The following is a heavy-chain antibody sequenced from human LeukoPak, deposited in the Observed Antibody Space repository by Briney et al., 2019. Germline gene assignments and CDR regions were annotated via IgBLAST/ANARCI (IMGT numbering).Heavy chain of an antibody. CDR3: AKARPLDSSSWSHGDY. CDR2: ISGSEDGT. D-gene: IGHD6-13*01. CDR1: GFTFSSYA. Sequence: GGSLSLSCARSGFTFSSYAMSWVRQAPGKGLEWVTAISGSEDGTYYGDSVKGRFTISRDNSKNTLYLQMNSLTAEDTAVYYCAKARPLDSSSWSHGDYWGQGTLVTVSS. J-gene: IGHJ4*02. V-gene: IGHV3-23*01.